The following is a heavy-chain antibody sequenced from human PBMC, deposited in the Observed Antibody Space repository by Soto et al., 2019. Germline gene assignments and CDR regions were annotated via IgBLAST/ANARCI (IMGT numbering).Heavy chain of an antibody. CDR3: AKYGIAVAYYFDY. J-gene: IGHJ4*02. CDR2: ISGSGGTT. Sequence: LRLSCAASGFTFSTYAMSWVRQAPGKGLEWVSGISGSGGTTYYADSVKGRFTISRDNSKNTLYLQMNSLRAEDTAVYYCAKYGIAVAYYFDYWGQGTLVTVSS. V-gene: IGHV3-23*01. CDR1: GFTFSTYA. D-gene: IGHD6-19*01.